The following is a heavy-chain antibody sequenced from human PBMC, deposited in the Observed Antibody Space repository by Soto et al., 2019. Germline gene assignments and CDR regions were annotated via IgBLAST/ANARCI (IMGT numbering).Heavy chain of an antibody. CDR3: ARGRPRITIFGVVTSGGRNWFDP. D-gene: IGHD3-3*01. Sequence: QVQLVQSGAEVKKPGSSVKVSCKASGGTFSSYAISWVRQAPGQGLEWMGGIIPIFGTANYAQKFQGRVTITADESTSTAYMELSSLRSEDTAVYYCARGRPRITIFGVVTSGGRNWFDPWGQGTLVTVSS. V-gene: IGHV1-69*01. CDR2: IIPIFGTA. CDR1: GGTFSSYA. J-gene: IGHJ5*02.